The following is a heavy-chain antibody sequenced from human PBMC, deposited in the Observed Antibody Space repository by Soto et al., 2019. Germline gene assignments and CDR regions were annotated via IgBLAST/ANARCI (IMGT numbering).Heavy chain of an antibody. D-gene: IGHD4-17*01. V-gene: IGHV3-23*01. CDR1: GFTFSSYA. Sequence: EVQLLESGGGLVQPGGSLRLSCAASGFTFSSYAMSWVRQAPGKGLEWVSAISGSGGSTYYADPVKGRFTISRDNSKNTLYLQMNSLRAEDTAVYYCANHGDGDYRYYFDYWGQGTLVTVSS. CDR3: ANHGDGDYRYYFDY. CDR2: ISGSGGST. J-gene: IGHJ4*02.